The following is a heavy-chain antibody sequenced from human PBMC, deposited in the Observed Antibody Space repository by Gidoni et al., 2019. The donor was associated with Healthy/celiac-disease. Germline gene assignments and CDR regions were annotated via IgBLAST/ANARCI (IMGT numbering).Heavy chain of an antibody. CDR1: GFTFSSYS. V-gene: IGHV3-48*02. Sequence: LRLSCAASGFTFSSYSMNWVRQAPGKGLEWVSYISSSSSTIYYADSVKGRFTISRDNAKNSLYLQMNSLRDEDTAVYYCARDPVRGAAVAGTRNNWFDPWGQGTLVTVSS. CDR3: ARDPVRGAAVAGTRNNWFDP. D-gene: IGHD6-19*01. J-gene: IGHJ5*02. CDR2: ISSSSSTI.